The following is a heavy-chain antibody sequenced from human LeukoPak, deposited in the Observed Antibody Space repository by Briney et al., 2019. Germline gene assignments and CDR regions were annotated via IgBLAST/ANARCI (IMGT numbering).Heavy chain of an antibody. J-gene: IGHJ4*02. CDR1: GGSISSSNW. D-gene: IGHD6-13*01. CDR3: ARAIKGSSWYFDY. CDR2: IYHSGST. V-gene: IGHV4-4*02. Sequence: PSETLSLTCAVSGGSISSSNWWSWVRQPPGKGLAWIGQIYHSGSTNYNPSLKSRVTISVDKSKNQFSLKLNSVTAADTAVYYCARAIKGSSWYFDYWGQGTLVTVSS.